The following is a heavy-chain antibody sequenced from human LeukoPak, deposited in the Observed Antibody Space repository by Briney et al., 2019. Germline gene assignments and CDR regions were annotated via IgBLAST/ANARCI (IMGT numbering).Heavy chain of an antibody. J-gene: IGHJ4*02. CDR1: GFTFSSYG. D-gene: IGHD4-17*01. CDR3: AIDPNLYGDYYFDY. Sequence: GGSLRLSCAASGFTFSSYGMHWVRQAPGKGLEWVAVISYDGSNKYYADSVKGRFTISRDNSKNTLYLQMNSLRAEDTAVYYCAIDPNLYGDYYFDYWGQGTLVTVSS. CDR2: ISYDGSNK. V-gene: IGHV3-30*03.